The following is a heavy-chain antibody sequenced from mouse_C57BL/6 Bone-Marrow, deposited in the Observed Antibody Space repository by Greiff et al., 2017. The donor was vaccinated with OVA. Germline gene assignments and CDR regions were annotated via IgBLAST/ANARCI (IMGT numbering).Heavy chain of an antibody. CDR1: GYTFTSYW. CDR2: IYPSDSET. CDR3: ARRWVFDY. Sequence: QVQLQQPGAELVRPGSSVKLSCKASGYTFTSYWMDWVKQRPGQGLEWIGNIYPSDSETHYNQKFKDKATLTVDKSSSTAYMQLSSLASEDSAVYYCARRWVFDYWGQGTTLTVSS. V-gene: IGHV1-61*01. J-gene: IGHJ2*01. D-gene: IGHD1-1*02.